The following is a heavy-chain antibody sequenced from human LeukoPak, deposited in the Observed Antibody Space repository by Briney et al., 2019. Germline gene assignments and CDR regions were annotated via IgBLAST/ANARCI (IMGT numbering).Heavy chain of an antibody. CDR3: ARVKQLDMPVGYYYGMDV. CDR1: GFTFSSYS. Sequence: PGGSLRLSCAASGFTFSSYSMNWVRQAPGKGLEWVSSISSSSSYIYYADSVKGRFTISRDNAKNSLYLQMNSLRAEDTAVYYCARVKQLDMPVGYYYGMDVWGQGTTVTVSS. CDR2: ISSSSSYI. V-gene: IGHV3-21*01. D-gene: IGHD6-6*01. J-gene: IGHJ6*02.